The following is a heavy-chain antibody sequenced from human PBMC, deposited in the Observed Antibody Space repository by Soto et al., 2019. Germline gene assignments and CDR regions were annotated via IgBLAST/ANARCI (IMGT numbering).Heavy chain of an antibody. D-gene: IGHD4-4*01. CDR3: ARIPGSAVTTHFMDV. Sequence: ASVKVSCKASGFTLTRSAVRWVRQARGQGLEWMGWMNVNSGNTGYAQKFQGRVTMTRNTSISTAYMELSSLRSEDTAVYYCARIPGSAVTTHFMDVWGKGTTVTVSS. CDR1: GFTLTRSA. V-gene: IGHV1-8*01. CDR2: MNVNSGNT. J-gene: IGHJ6*03.